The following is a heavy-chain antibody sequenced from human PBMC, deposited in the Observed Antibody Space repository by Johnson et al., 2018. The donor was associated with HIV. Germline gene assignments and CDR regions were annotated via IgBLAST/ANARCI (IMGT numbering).Heavy chain of an antibody. J-gene: IGHJ3*02. V-gene: IGHV3-33*08. Sequence: QVQLVESGGGVVQPGRSLRLSCAASGFTFSNYGMHWVRQAPGKGLEWVAFIRYDGSNKYYADSVKGRFTISRDNSKNTLYLQMNSLRAEDTAVYYCAKVSSQSSSWYDAFDIWGQGTMVTVSS. CDR1: GFTFSNYG. D-gene: IGHD6-13*01. CDR2: IRYDGSNK. CDR3: AKVSSQSSSWYDAFDI.